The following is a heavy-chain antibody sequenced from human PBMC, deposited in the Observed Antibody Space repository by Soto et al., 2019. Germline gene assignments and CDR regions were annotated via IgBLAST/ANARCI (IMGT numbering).Heavy chain of an antibody. Sequence: ASVKVSCKTSGYTFTDYYMHWVRQAPGQGLEWMGIINPSGGSTSYAQKFQGRVTITRDMSTSTVYMELSSLRSEDTAVYYCAADRTYCGGDCYVDWGQGTLVTVSS. CDR3: AADRTYCGGDCYVD. D-gene: IGHD2-21*02. V-gene: IGHV1-46*01. CDR2: INPSGGST. CDR1: GYTFTDYY. J-gene: IGHJ4*02.